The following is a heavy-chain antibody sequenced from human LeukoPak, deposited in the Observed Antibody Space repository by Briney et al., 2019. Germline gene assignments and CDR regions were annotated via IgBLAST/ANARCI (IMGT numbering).Heavy chain of an antibody. J-gene: IGHJ4*02. CDR2: ISWNSCSI. CDR1: GFTFDDYA. D-gene: IGHD6-6*01. V-gene: IGHV3-9*01. CDR3: AKSIRAYSSSSVFDY. Sequence: GRSLRLSCAASGFTFDDYAMHWVRQAPGKGLEGVSGISWNSCSIGYADSVKGRFTISRDNAKNSLYLQMNSLRAEDTALYYCAKSIRAYSSSSVFDYWGQGTLVTVSS.